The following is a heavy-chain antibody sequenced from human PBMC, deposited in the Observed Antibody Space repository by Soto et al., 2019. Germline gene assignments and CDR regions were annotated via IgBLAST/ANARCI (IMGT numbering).Heavy chain of an antibody. CDR3: ARTASIAAAGTAGYYFDY. CDR1: GYTFTSYD. Sequence: GASVKVSCKASGYTFTSYDITWVRQATGQGLEWMGWMNPNSGNTGYAQKFQGRVTITRNTSISTAYMELSSLRSEDTAVYYCARTASIAAAGTAGYYFDYWGQGTLVTVSS. CDR2: MNPNSGNT. D-gene: IGHD6-13*01. V-gene: IGHV1-8*01. J-gene: IGHJ4*02.